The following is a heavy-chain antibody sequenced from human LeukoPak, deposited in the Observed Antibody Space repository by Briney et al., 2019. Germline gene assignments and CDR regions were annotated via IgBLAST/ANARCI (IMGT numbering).Heavy chain of an antibody. CDR2: ISAYNGNT. D-gene: IGHD3-3*01. CDR1: GYTFTSYG. Sequence: ASVKVSCKASGYTFTSYGISWVRQAPGQGLEWMGWISAYNGNTNYAQKLQGRVTMTRDTSTSTVYMELSSLRSEDTAVYYCARDDASPNYDFWSGYHSAMFDYWGQGTLVTVSS. CDR3: ARDDASPNYDFWSGYHSAMFDY. J-gene: IGHJ4*02. V-gene: IGHV1-18*01.